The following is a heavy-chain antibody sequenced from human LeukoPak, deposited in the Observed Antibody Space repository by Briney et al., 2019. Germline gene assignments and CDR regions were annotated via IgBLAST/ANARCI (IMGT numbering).Heavy chain of an antibody. D-gene: IGHD6-13*01. CDR3: ARRAIPAEGSFDP. CDR2: ISYTGST. V-gene: IGHV4-39*01. Sequence: SETLSLTCTVSGGSIINSDYYWNWIRRPPGKGLEWIGRISYTGSTYYNPSLKSRVTMSVDTSKNRFSLDLTSVTAGDTGVYYSARRAIPAEGSFDPWGQGTLVTVSS. CDR1: GGSIINSDYY. J-gene: IGHJ5*02.